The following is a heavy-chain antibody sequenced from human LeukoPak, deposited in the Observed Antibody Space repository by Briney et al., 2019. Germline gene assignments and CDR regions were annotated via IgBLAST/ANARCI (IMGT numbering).Heavy chain of an antibody. Sequence: SEALSLTCTVSGGSISSSSYYWGWIRQPTGKGLEWIGSIYYSGSTYYNPSLKSRVTISVDTSKNQFSLKLSSVTAADTAVYYCAREGTAVAGGYYYYYYMDVWGKGTTVTVSS. CDR2: IYYSGST. CDR3: AREGTAVAGGYYYYYYMDV. J-gene: IGHJ6*03. V-gene: IGHV4-39*07. CDR1: GGSISSSSYY. D-gene: IGHD6-19*01.